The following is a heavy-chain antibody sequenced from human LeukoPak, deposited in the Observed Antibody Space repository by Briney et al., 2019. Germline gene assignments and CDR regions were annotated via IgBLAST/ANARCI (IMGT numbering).Heavy chain of an antibody. V-gene: IGHV4-30-2*01. CDR3: ARMNYYGSGSYTNFDY. J-gene: IGHJ4*02. D-gene: IGHD3-10*01. Sequence: SETLSLTCTVSGYAIISGGFSWNWIRQPPGKGLEWIGCIYDRGPAHYNPSLKSRFTISVDRPKNQFFLNVTSLTAADTAVYYCARMNYYGSGSYTNFDYWGQGTLVTVSS. CDR1: GYAIISGGFS. CDR2: IYDRGPA.